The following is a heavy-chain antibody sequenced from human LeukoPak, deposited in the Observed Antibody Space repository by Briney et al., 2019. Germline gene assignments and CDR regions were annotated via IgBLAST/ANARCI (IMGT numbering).Heavy chain of an antibody. CDR2: IYYSGST. CDR1: GGSISSGGYY. V-gene: IGHV4-31*03. J-gene: IGHJ4*02. CDR3: ARDYYDSSGYYNGFDY. D-gene: IGHD3-22*01. Sequence: SQTLSLTCTVSGGSISSGGYYWSWIRQHPGKGLEWIGYIYYSGSTNYNPSLKSRVTISVDTSKNQFSLKLSSVTAADTAVYYCARDYYDSSGYYNGFDYWGQGTLVTVSS.